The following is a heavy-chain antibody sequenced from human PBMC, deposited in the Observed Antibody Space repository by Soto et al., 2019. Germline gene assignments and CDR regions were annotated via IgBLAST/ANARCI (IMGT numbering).Heavy chain of an antibody. D-gene: IGHD6-13*01. Sequence: QVTVKESGPVLVKPTETLALTCTVSGFSLSNAGLGVRWMRQPPGKALEWLAHIFSNDEKSYSTSLKSRLTISKDTSKSQVVLTMTNMDPVDTATYYCASTYSTSWYWFDTWGQGTLVTVSS. CDR1: GFSLSNAGLG. V-gene: IGHV2-26*04. J-gene: IGHJ5*02. CDR3: ASTYSTSWYWFDT. CDR2: IFSNDEK.